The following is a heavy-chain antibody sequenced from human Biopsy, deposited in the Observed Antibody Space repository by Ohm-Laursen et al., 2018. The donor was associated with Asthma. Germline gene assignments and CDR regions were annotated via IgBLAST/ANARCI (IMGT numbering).Heavy chain of an antibody. CDR3: ARGQKSAGDRWFDP. J-gene: IGHJ5*02. CDR1: GYTFIGCH. CDR2: INPNSGGT. Sequence: ASVKVSCKASGYTFIGCHIHWMRQAPGQGLEWMGRINPNSGGTNYAQKFEGRVTMTRDTSISTAYMEVSRLRSDDTAVYYCARGQKSAGDRWFDPWGQGTLVTVSS. V-gene: IGHV1-2*06. D-gene: IGHD6-13*01.